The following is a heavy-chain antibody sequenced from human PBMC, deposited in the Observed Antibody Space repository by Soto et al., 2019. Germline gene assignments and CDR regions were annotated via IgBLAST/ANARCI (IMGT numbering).Heavy chain of an antibody. J-gene: IGHJ4*02. CDR3: ATGVRGNLVYFEY. CDR2: IYPGDSNT. D-gene: IGHD2-15*01. V-gene: IGHV5-51*01. Sequence: GESVKSSCKGSGYRLTSYWIACVRQMSWKGLEWVVIIYPGDSNTIYSPSFQGQVTISADKSISTAYLQWSSLKASDTAMYYCATGVRGNLVYFEYWGPGAIVTLSS. CDR1: GYRLTSYW.